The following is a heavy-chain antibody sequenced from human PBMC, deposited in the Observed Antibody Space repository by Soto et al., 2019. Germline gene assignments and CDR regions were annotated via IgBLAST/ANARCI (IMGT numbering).Heavy chain of an antibody. CDR2: ISSSSAYI. Sequence: EVHLVEAGGGLVKPGESLTLSCAASGFTFGSFTLNWVRQAPGKGLEWVSSISSSSAYIYYAESVKGRFTISRDNARRTLYLQMNSLRLDDTAVYFCARDGLTFGGDWGQGTLVAVSS. CDR1: GFTFGSFT. V-gene: IGHV3-21*01. J-gene: IGHJ4*02. D-gene: IGHD3-16*01. CDR3: ARDGLTFGGD.